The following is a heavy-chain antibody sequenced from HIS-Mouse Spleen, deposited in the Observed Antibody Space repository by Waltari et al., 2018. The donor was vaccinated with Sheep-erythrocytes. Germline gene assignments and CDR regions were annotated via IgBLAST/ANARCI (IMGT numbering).Heavy chain of an antibody. Sequence: QVQLQESGPGLVKPSQTLSLTCTVSRGSISSGGYYWSWFRQHTGKGLEWIGYIYYSGSTYYNPSLKSRVTISVDTSKNQFSLKLSSVTAADTAVYYCARVVGSWYYFDYWGQGTLVTVSS. V-gene: IGHV4-31*03. CDR2: IYYSGST. CDR3: ARVVGSWYYFDY. CDR1: RGSISSGGYY. J-gene: IGHJ4*02. D-gene: IGHD6-13*01.